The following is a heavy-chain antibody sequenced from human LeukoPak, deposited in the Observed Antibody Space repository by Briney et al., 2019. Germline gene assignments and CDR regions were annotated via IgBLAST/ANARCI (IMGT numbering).Heavy chain of an antibody. Sequence: GGSLRLSCAASGFTFSSYAMHWVRQAPGKGLEWLAVISYDGSNKYYADPVKGRFTISRDNSKNTLYLQMNSLRAEDTTVYYCAKRSGSSSNSFDYWGQGTLVTVSS. CDR2: ISYDGSNK. CDR1: GFTFSSYA. D-gene: IGHD1-26*01. J-gene: IGHJ4*02. V-gene: IGHV3-30*04. CDR3: AKRSGSSSNSFDY.